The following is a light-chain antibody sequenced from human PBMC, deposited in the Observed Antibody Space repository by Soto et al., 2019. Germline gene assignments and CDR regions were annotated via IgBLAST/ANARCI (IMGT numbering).Light chain of an antibody. J-gene: IGLJ2*01. CDR1: SSDVGGYNY. V-gene: IGLV2-14*01. CDR3: SSYTSSSTLDVV. Sequence: QSVLTQPASVSGSPGQSITISCTGTSSDVGGYNYVSWYQQHPGKAPKLMIYDVSNRPSGVSNRFSGSKSGNTASLTISGLQAEDEADYYGSSYTSSSTLDVVFGGGTQLTVL. CDR2: DVS.